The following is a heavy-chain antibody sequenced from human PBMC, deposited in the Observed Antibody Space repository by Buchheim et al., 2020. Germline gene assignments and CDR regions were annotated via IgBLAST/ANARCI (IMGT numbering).Heavy chain of an antibody. J-gene: IGHJ4*02. Sequence: QVQLQQWGAGLLKPSETLSLTCAVYGGSFSGYYWSWIRQPSGKGLEWIREINHSGSTNYNPSLTSRVTISVHTSKNQFSLKLSSVTATDTDVYDCARSRHVFVVVPAAIDHWGQGTL. D-gene: IGHD2-2*02. CDR2: INHSGST. V-gene: IGHV4-34*01. CDR3: ARSRHVFVVVPAAIDH. CDR1: GGSFSGYY.